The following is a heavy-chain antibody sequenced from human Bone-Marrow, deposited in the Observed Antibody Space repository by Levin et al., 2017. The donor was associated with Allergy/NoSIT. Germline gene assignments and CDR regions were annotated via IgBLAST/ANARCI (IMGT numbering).Heavy chain of an antibody. J-gene: IGHJ6*02. CDR1: GYTFTSYY. Sequence: GESLKISCKASGYTFTSYYMHWVRQAPGQGLEWMGIINSSGGSTSYAQKFQGRVTMTRDTSTSTVYMELSSLRSEDTAVYYCARERGYSYEGYYYYGMDVWGQGTTVTVSS. V-gene: IGHV1-46*01. D-gene: IGHD5-18*01. CDR2: INSSGGST. CDR3: ARERGYSYEGYYYYGMDV.